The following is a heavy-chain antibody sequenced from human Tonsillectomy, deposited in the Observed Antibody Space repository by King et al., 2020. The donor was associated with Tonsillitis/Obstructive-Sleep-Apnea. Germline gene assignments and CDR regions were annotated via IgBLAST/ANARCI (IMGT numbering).Heavy chain of an antibody. V-gene: IGHV4-59*01. CDR3: ARNLGIVTAGRDYGLDV. J-gene: IGHJ6*02. Sequence: QLQESGPGLVKPSETLSLTCTVSGGSISTYYWSWIRQPPGKGLEWIGYINNSGSTNYNPSLKSRVTISVDTSKNQLSLKLSSVTAADTAVYFCARNLGIVTAGRDYGLDVWGQGTTVTVSS. D-gene: IGHD6-13*01. CDR1: GGSISTYY. CDR2: INNSGST.